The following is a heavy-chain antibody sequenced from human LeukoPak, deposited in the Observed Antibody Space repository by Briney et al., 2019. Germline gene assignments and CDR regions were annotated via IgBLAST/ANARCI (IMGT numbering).Heavy chain of an antibody. J-gene: IGHJ4*02. V-gene: IGHV1-2*02. CDR1: GYTFTGYY. Sequence: GASVKVSCKASGYTFTGYYMHWVRQAPGQGLEWMGWVNPNRGGINYAQKFQGRVTMTRGTSISTAYMELSRLRSDDTAVYYCAQVALHAGFDYWGQGTLVTVSS. D-gene: IGHD2-15*01. CDR3: AQVALHAGFDY. CDR2: VNPNRGGI.